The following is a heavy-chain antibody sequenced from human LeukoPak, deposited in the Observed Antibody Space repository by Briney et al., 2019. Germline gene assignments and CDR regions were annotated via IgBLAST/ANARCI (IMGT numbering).Heavy chain of an antibody. Sequence: SETLSLTCAVYGGSFSGYYWSWIRQPPGKGLEWIGYIYYSGSTNYNPSLKSRVTISVDTSKNQFSLKLSSVTAADTAVYYCARDRQAYYDFWSGYYKVGWFDPWGQGTLVTVSS. V-gene: IGHV4-59*01. CDR1: GGSFSGYY. J-gene: IGHJ5*02. D-gene: IGHD3-3*01. CDR3: ARDRQAYYDFWSGYYKVGWFDP. CDR2: IYYSGST.